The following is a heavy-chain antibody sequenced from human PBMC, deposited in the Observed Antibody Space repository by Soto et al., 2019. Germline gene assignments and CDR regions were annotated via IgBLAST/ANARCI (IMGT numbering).Heavy chain of an antibody. CDR3: AGERGPLNWFDP. V-gene: IGHV3-48*02. CDR2: ISSSSSTI. Sequence: EVQLVESGGGLVQPGGSLRLSCAASGFTFSSYSMNWVRQAPGKGLEWVSYISSSSSTIYYADSVKGRFTISRDNAKNSLYLQMNRLRDADTAVYYCAGERGPLNWFDPWGQGTLVTVSS. J-gene: IGHJ5*02. CDR1: GFTFSSYS.